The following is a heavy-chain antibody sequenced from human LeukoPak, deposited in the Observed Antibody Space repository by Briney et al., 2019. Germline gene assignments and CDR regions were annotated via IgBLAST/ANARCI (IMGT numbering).Heavy chain of an antibody. D-gene: IGHD2-2*01. V-gene: IGHV4-39*01. J-gene: IGHJ4*02. CDR1: GGSISSSIYY. CDR3: ARQLGYCSSTSCYADKVDY. CDR2: IYYSGST. Sequence: SETLSLTCTVSGGSISSSIYYWGWIRQPPGKGLEWIGSIYYSGSTYYNPSLKSRVTISVDTSKNQFSLKLSSVTAADTAVYYCARQLGYCSSTSCYADKVDYWGQGTMVTVSS.